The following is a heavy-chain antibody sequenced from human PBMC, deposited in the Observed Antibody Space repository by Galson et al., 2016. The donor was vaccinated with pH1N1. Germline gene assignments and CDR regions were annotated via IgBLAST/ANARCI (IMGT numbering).Heavy chain of an antibody. CDR2: IGSSGNV. V-gene: IGHV3-11*01. CDR3: AREWGIGAAGPLDS. J-gene: IGHJ4*02. D-gene: IGHD6-13*01. Sequence: SLRLSCAASGFTLSDYYMNWIRETPERGLEWLSSIGSSGNVAYADSVKGRFTISRDNAQNSLLLQMDSLRVDDTARYYCAREWGIGAAGPLDSWGQGALGIVSS. CDR1: GFTLSDYY.